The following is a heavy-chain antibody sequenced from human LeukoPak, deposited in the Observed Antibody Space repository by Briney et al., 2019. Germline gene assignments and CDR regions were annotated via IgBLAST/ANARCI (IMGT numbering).Heavy chain of an antibody. CDR3: ARDEPLGYCSSTSCYGAKVY. D-gene: IGHD2-2*01. CDR1: GFTFNNYG. CDR2: IRYDGSNK. J-gene: IGHJ4*02. V-gene: IGHV3-30*02. Sequence: GGSLRLSCAASGFTFNNYGMHWVRQAPGKGLEWVAFIRYDGSNKYYADSVKGRFTISRDNSKNTLYLQMNSLRAEDTAVYYCARDEPLGYCSSTSCYGAKVYWGQGTLVTVSS.